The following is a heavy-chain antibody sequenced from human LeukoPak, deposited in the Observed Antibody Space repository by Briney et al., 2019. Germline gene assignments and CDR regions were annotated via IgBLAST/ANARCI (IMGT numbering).Heavy chain of an antibody. D-gene: IGHD1-26*01. J-gene: IGHJ4*02. CDR2: ISYDGSNK. CDR3: AKDRSGSHDY. CDR1: GFTFSSYA. Sequence: GGSLRLSCAASGFTFSSYAMSWVRQAPGKGLEWVAVISYDGSNKYYADSVKGRFTISRDNSKNTLYLQMNSLRAEDTAVYYCAKDRSGSHDYWGQGTLVTVSS. V-gene: IGHV3-30*18.